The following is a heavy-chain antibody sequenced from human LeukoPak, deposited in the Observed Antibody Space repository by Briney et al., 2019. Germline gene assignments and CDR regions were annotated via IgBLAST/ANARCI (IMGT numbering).Heavy chain of an antibody. Sequence: GGSLRLSCAASGFTFSDYYMSWIRQAPGKGLEWVSYISSSGSTIYYADSVKGRFTISRDNAKNSLYLQMNSLRAEDTAVYYCARDTYYDFWSGYFTGAFDIWGQGTMVTVSS. CDR3: ARDTYYDFWSGYFTGAFDI. CDR2: ISSSGSTI. J-gene: IGHJ3*02. CDR1: GFTFSDYY. D-gene: IGHD3-3*01. V-gene: IGHV3-11*01.